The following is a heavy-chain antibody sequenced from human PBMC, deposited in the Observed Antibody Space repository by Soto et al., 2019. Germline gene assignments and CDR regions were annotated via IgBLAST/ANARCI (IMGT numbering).Heavy chain of an antibody. J-gene: IGHJ4*02. CDR1: GFTFSSYS. CDR3: ARDSYYGSGSYRNFDY. Sequence: GGSLRLSCAASGFTFSSYSMNWVRQAPGKGLEWVSYISSSSSTIYYADSVKGRFTISRDNAKNSLYLQMNSLRAEDTAVYYCARDSYYGSGSYRNFDYWGQGTLVTVSS. D-gene: IGHD3-10*01. V-gene: IGHV3-48*01. CDR2: ISSSSSTI.